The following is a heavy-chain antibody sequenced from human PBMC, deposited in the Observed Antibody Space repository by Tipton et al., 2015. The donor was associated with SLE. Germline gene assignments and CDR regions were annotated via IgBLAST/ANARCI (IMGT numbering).Heavy chain of an antibody. CDR3: AKDLHIVSTTARCMGV. V-gene: IGHV3-30*18. J-gene: IGHJ6*01. CDR1: GFTFSNYA. Sequence: SLRLSCVASGFTFSNYAMHWVRQAPGKGLEWVAAIWYDGGNKYYADSVKGRFPISRDNSIKTSYLQMNSLTTEDTAVYYCAKDLHIVSTTARCMGVCRQEATVSVSS. D-gene: IGHD5/OR15-5a*01. CDR2: IWYDGGNK.